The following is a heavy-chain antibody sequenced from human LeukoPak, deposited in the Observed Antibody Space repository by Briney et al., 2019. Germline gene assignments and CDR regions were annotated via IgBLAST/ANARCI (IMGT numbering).Heavy chain of an antibody. V-gene: IGHV3-64*01. CDR3: ARAVRGGDTAMSAVLSSMDV. CDR2: ISRNGGST. Sequence: AGGSLRLSCAASGFTFSSYAIHWVRQAPGKGLEYVSAISRNGGSTYYANSVKGRFTISRDNSKNTLYLQMGSLRAEDMAVYYCARAVRGGDTAMSAVLSSMDVWGKGTTVTVSS. J-gene: IGHJ6*03. CDR1: GFTFSSYA. D-gene: IGHD5-18*01.